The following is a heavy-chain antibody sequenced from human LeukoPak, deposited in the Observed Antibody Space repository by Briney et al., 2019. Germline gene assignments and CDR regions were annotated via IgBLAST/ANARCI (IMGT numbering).Heavy chain of an antibody. D-gene: IGHD3-16*01. CDR3: ARDSRGGGPDFDY. V-gene: IGHV4-59*01. Sequence: SETLSLTCTVSGGSISSYYWSWIRQPPGKGLEWIGYIYYSGSTNYNPSLKSRVTISVDTSKNQFSLKLSSVTAADTAVYYCARDSRGGGPDFDYWGQGTLVTVSS. CDR2: IYYSGST. CDR1: GGSISSYY. J-gene: IGHJ4*02.